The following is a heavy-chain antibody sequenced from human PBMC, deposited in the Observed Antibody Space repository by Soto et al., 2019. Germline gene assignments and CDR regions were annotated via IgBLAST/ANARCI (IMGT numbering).Heavy chain of an antibody. D-gene: IGHD3-3*01. CDR2: IYYSGST. V-gene: IGHV4-39*01. CDR3: ARNWGFLEWFSPPGWFDP. CDR1: GGSISSSSYY. J-gene: IGHJ5*02. Sequence: PSETLSLTCTVSGGSISSSSYYWGWIRQPPGKGLEWIGSIYYSGSTYYNPSLKSRVTISVDTSKNQFSLKLSSVTAADTAVYYCARNWGFLEWFSPPGWFDPWGQGTLVTVSS.